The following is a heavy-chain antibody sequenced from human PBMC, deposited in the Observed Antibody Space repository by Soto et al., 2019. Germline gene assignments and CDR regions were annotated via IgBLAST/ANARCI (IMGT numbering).Heavy chain of an antibody. Sequence: EVQLLESGGGLVQPGGSMRLSCAASGFTFSSYAMSWVRQAPGKGLEWVSAISGSGGSTYYADSVKGRFTISRDNSKNTLYLQMNSLRAEDTAVYYCAKDLRAGRREAPFDYWGQGTLVTVSS. CDR1: GFTFSSYA. CDR3: AKDLRAGRREAPFDY. J-gene: IGHJ4*02. D-gene: IGHD3-10*01. V-gene: IGHV3-23*01. CDR2: ISGSGGST.